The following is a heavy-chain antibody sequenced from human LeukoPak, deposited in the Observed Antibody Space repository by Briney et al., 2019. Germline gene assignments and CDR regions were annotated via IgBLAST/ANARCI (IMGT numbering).Heavy chain of an antibody. J-gene: IGHJ3*02. CDR3: AKETKNYDILTGYYRGAFDI. CDR2: ITGHGDTT. V-gene: IGHV3-23*01. Sequence: GGSLRLSCAASGFSFSNYGMNWVRQAPGKGLEWVSGITGHGDTTYYADSVKGRFTISRDNSRNTVYLQMNSLRAEDTAVYYCAKETKNYDILTGYYRGAFDIWGQGTMVTVSS. CDR1: GFSFSNYG. D-gene: IGHD3-9*01.